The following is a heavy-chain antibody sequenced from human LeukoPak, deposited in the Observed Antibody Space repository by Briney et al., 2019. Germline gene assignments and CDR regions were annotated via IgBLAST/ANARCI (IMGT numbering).Heavy chain of an antibody. Sequence: GGSLRLSCAASGFTFSSYAMHLVRQAPGKGLEWVAVISYDGSNKYYADSVKGRFTISRDNSKNTLYLQMNSLRAEDTAVYYCAKKDYYDSSGYENFDYWGQGTLVTVSS. D-gene: IGHD3-22*01. CDR1: GFTFSSYA. CDR2: ISYDGSNK. V-gene: IGHV3-30-3*02. J-gene: IGHJ4*02. CDR3: AKKDYYDSSGYENFDY.